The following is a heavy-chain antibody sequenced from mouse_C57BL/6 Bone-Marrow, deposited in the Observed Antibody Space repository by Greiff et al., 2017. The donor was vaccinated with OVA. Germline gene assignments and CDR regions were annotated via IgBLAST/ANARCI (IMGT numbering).Heavy chain of an antibody. CDR3: ARLLRYAMDY. V-gene: IGHV1-66*01. CDR2: IYPGSGNT. Sequence: QVQLKQSGPELVKPGASVKISCKASGYSFTSYYIHWVKQRPGQGLEWIGWIYPGSGNTKYNEKFKGKATLTADTSSSTAYMQLSSLTSEDSAVYYCARLLRYAMDYWGQGTSVTVSS. J-gene: IGHJ4*01. CDR1: GYSFTSYY. D-gene: IGHD1-1*01.